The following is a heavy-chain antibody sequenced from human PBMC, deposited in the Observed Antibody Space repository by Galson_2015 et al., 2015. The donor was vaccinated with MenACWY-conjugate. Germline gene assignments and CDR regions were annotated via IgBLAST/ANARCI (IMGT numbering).Heavy chain of an antibody. Sequence: ETLSLTCTVSGGSISSYYWSWIRQPPGKGLEWIGYIYYSGSTNYNPSLKSRVTISVDTSKNQFSLKLSSVTAADTAVYYCARGDGDYGYWGQGTLVTVSS. CDR2: IYYSGST. J-gene: IGHJ4*02. D-gene: IGHD4-17*01. CDR1: GGSISSYY. V-gene: IGHV4-59*01. CDR3: ARGDGDYGY.